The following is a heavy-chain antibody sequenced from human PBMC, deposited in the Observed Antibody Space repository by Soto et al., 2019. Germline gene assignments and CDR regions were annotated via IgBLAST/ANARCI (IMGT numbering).Heavy chain of an antibody. Sequence: SETLSLTCTVSGDSINSGGFYWSWLRQHPGKGLEWIGSISYSGSTYYNPSLKSPVTMSVDTSKNQFSLKLSSVTAADTAVYFCARDRAYYDSSGSFAEYFQHWGQGTLVTVTS. CDR2: ISYSGST. D-gene: IGHD3-22*01. CDR1: GDSINSGGFY. CDR3: ARDRAYYDSSGSFAEYFQH. V-gene: IGHV4-31*01. J-gene: IGHJ1*01.